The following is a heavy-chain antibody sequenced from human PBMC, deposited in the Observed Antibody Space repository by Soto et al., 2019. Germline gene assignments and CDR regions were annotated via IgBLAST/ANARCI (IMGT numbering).Heavy chain of an antibody. Sequence: QVQLQESGPGLVKPSGTLSLTCAVSGCSISSSNLWSLVRQPPGKGLEWIGEIYHSGSTNYNPSLKSRVTISVDKSKNQFSLKLSSVTAADTAVYYCGGVVVASTRGNWFEPWGQGTLVTVSS. CDR3: GGVVVASTRGNWFEP. CDR1: GCSISSSNL. J-gene: IGHJ5*02. D-gene: IGHD2-15*01. V-gene: IGHV4-4*02. CDR2: IYHSGST.